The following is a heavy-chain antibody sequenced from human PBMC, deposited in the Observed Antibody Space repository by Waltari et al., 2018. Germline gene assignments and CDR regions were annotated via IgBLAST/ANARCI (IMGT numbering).Heavy chain of an antibody. Sequence: EEQLLESGGGLVQPGDSLRLSCAGSGFRFSNYWMNWVRPASGQGMEWVARISDDETSISYADSVKGRFTISRDNAKNTVYLQMKRLRVEDTAVYYCARLAPRTYRSPVPGRHYYYGMDVWGQGTTVTVSS. V-gene: IGHV3-74*01. CDR2: ISDDETSI. D-gene: IGHD3-10*01. CDR1: GFRFSNYW. CDR3: ARLAPRTYRSPVPGRHYYYGMDV. J-gene: IGHJ6*02.